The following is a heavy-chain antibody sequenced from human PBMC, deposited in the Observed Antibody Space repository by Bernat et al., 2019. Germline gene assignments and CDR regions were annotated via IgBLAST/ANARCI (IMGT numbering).Heavy chain of an antibody. V-gene: IGHV3-7*03. D-gene: IGHD1-26*01. Sequence: EVQLVESGGGLVQPGGSLRLSCVASGFTFSNYWMSWVRQAPRRGLEWVANMNQDGSEKNYVASVKGRFSISRDNAENSLYLQMDSLRADDTAVYVCTRMHSGSYYFDHWGQGTLVTVSS. CDR2: MNQDGSEK. J-gene: IGHJ4*02. CDR3: TRMHSGSYYFDH. CDR1: GFTFSNYW.